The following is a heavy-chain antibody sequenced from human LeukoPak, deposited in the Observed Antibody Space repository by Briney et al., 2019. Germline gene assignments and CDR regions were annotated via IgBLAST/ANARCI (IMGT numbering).Heavy chain of an antibody. V-gene: IGHV4-39*01. D-gene: IGHD5-12*01. CDR2: LFFNGGT. CDR1: GGTITSSSVY. J-gene: IGHJ5*02. CDR3: ARHPRGYSGPTWLDP. Sequence: SETLSLTCIVSGGTITSSSVYWGWIRQPPGKGLEWLGSLFFNGGTYYNPSFEPRVTMSEDTSKNQFSLRLRSATAADTAMYYCARHPRGYSGPTWLDPWGQGILVTVSS.